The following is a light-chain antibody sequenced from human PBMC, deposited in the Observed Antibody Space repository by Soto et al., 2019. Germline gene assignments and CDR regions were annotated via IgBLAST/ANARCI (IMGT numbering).Light chain of an antibody. V-gene: IGKV1-39*01. CDR3: QQTYGSPLT. Sequence: DIQMTQSPSSLSASIGDRVTITCRASQSINRYLNWYQHEPGKAPQLLIYAASTLQSGVPSRFSGSGSGTDFTLTISSLQPEDFVTYYCQQTYGSPLTFGGGTKVEIK. CDR1: QSINRY. CDR2: AAS. J-gene: IGKJ4*01.